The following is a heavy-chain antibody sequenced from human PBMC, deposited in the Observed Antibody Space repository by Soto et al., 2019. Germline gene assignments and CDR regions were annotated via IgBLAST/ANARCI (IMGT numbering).Heavy chain of an antibody. D-gene: IGHD1-26*01. CDR2: IYHSGST. J-gene: IGHJ6*02. V-gene: IGHV4-4*02. CDR3: AKVSGSYYYGMDV. CDR1: GGSISSSNW. Sequence: QVQLQESGPGLVKPSGTLSLTCAVSGGSISSSNWWSWVRQPPGKGLEWIGEIYHSGSTNYNPSLXXRXXISVDKSKNQFSLKLSSVTAADPAVYYCAKVSGSYYYGMDVWGQGTTVTVSS.